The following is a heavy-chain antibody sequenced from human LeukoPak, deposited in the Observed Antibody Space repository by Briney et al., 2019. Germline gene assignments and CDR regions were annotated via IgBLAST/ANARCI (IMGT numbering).Heavy chain of an antibody. D-gene: IGHD2-8*01. CDR3: ATHDPYCTNGVCSDY. CDR2: IYSGGST. J-gene: IGHJ4*02. CDR1: GFTFSAYA. Sequence: GGSLRLSCEASGFTFSAYAMTWVRQAPGKGLEWVSVIYSGGSTYYADSVKGRFTISRHNSKNTLYLQMNSLRAEDTAVYYCATHDPYCTNGVCSDYWGQGTLVTVSS. V-gene: IGHV3-53*04.